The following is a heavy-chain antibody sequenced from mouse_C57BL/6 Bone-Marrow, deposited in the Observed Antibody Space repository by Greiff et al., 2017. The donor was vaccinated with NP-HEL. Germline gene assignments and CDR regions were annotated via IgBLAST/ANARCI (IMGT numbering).Heavy chain of an antibody. CDR2: INPSSGYT. CDR1: GYTFTSYT. Sequence: VKLMESGAELARPGASVKMSCKASGYTFTSYTMHWVKQRPGQGLEWIGYINPSSGYTKYNQKFKDKATLTADKSSSTAYMQLSSLTSEDSAVYYGARGYYFDYWGQGTTLTVSS. CDR3: ARGYYFDY. V-gene: IGHV1-4*01. J-gene: IGHJ2*01.